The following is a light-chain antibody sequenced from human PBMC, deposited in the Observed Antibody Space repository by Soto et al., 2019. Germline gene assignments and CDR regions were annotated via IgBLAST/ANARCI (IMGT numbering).Light chain of an antibody. CDR2: DAS. J-gene: IGKJ4*01. V-gene: IGKV3-11*01. CDR3: QQRSNWPST. CDR1: QXVXXY. Sequence: EIVXXXSPAXXXLSPGNRATXXXXXSQXVXXYLAWYQQKPGQAPRLLIYDASNRATGIPARFSGSGSGTDFTLTITSLEPEDFAVYYCQQRSNWPSTFGGGTKVEI.